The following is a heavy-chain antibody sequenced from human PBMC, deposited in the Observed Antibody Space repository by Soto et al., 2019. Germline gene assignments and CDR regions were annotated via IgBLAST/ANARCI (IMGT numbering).Heavy chain of an antibody. Sequence: PSETLSLTCTVSGGSISSSSYYWGWIRQPPGKGLEWIGSIYYSGSTYYNPSLKSRVTISVDTSTNQFSLKLSSVTAADTAVYYCARVDYYGSGSYYSSWFDPWGQGTLVTVSS. CDR3: ARVDYYGSGSYYSSWFDP. V-gene: IGHV4-39*01. J-gene: IGHJ5*02. CDR1: GGSISSSSYY. CDR2: IYYSGST. D-gene: IGHD3-10*01.